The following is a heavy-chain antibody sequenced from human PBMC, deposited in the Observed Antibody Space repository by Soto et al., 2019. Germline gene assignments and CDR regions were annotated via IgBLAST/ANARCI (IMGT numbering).Heavy chain of an antibody. Sequence: GRSLRLSCAASGFTFSSFGIHWVRQAPGRGLEWVAVISYDGTNKYYADSVKGRFTISRDNSENTLSLQMNSLRAEDTAVYYCARAVSSTWYHGLDYWGQGTLVTVSS. CDR1: GFTFSSFG. CDR2: ISYDGTNK. CDR3: ARAVSSTWYHGLDY. D-gene: IGHD6-13*01. J-gene: IGHJ4*02. V-gene: IGHV3-30*03.